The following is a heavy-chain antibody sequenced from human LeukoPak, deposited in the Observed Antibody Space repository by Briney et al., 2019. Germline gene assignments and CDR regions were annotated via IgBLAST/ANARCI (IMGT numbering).Heavy chain of an antibody. J-gene: IGHJ4*02. CDR2: IYYSGST. D-gene: IGHD4-11*01. Sequence: PSETLSLTCTVSGGSISSYYWSWIRQPPGKGLEWIGYIYYSGSTNYNPSLKSRVTISVDTSKNQFSLKLSSVTAADTAVYYCARGNTVTTSPDYWGQGTLVTVSS. V-gene: IGHV4-59*01. CDR1: GGSISSYY. CDR3: ARGNTVTTSPDY.